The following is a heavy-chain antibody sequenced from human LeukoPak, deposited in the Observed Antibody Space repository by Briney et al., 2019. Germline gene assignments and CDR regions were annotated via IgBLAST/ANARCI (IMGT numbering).Heavy chain of an antibody. CDR3: ARDRNTGSSYENLFEY. J-gene: IGHJ4*02. CDR2: INSDGSST. Sequence: GGSLRLSCAASGFTFKNAWMSWVRQAPGKGLVWVSRINSDGSSTSYADSVKGRFTISRDNAKNTLYLQMNSLRAEDTSVYYCARDRNTGSSYENLFEYWGQGSLVTVSS. V-gene: IGHV3-74*01. D-gene: IGHD1-26*01. CDR1: GFTFKNAW.